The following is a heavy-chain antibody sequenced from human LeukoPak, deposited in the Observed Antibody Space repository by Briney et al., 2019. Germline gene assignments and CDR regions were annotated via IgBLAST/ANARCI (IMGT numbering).Heavy chain of an antibody. CDR2: IYGGSST. D-gene: IGHD1-1*01. CDR1: GFTVSSNY. V-gene: IGHV3-53*01. Sequence: GGSLRLSCAASGFTVSSNYMSWVRQAPGKGLEWVSVIYGGSSTYYADSVKGRFIISRDNSKNTLFLQVNSLRAEDTAVYYCARVSNDGLYFDFWGQGTLVTVSS. J-gene: IGHJ4*02. CDR3: ARVSNDGLYFDF.